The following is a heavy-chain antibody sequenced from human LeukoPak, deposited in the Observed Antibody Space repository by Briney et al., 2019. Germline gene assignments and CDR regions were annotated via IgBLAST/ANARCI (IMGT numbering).Heavy chain of an antibody. CDR3: AVYYDSSGYYAFSAFDI. J-gene: IGHJ3*02. CDR1: GYSISSGCY. Sequence: PSETLSLTCAVSGYSISSGCYWGWIRQPPGEGLEWIGSIYYSGSTYYNPSLKSRVTISVDTSKNQFSLKLSSVTAADTAVYYCAVYYDSSGYYAFSAFDIWGQGTMVTVSS. V-gene: IGHV4-38-2*01. CDR2: IYYSGST. D-gene: IGHD3-22*01.